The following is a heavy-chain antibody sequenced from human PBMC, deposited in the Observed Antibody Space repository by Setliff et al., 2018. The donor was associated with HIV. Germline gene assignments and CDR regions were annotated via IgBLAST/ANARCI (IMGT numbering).Heavy chain of an antibody. V-gene: IGHV1-18*01. Sequence: ASVKVSCKTSGYTFIRFGISWVRQAPGQGLEWMGWIAGHNGDTKYDQMLQGRVTVAADISTSTVYMELRSLRSDDTAMYYCVRDDNYFDTTGYYPYFDYWGQGTQVTVSS. D-gene: IGHD3-22*01. CDR1: GYTFIRFG. CDR3: VRDDNYFDTTGYYPYFDY. CDR2: IAGHNGDT. J-gene: IGHJ4*02.